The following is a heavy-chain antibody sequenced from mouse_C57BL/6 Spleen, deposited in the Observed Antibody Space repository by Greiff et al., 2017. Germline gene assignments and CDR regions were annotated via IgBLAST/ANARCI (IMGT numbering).Heavy chain of an antibody. CDR1: GYTFTDYN. D-gene: IGHD4-1*01. J-gene: IGHJ3*01. V-gene: IGHV1-18*01. CDR2: INPNNGGT. Sequence: VHVKQSGPELVKPGASVKIPCKASGYTFTDYNMDWVKQSHGKSLEWIGDINPNNGGTNYNQKFKGKATLTVDKSSSPAYMELRSLTSEDTAVYYCALTGTGWFAYWGQGTLVTVSA. CDR3: ALTGTGWFAY.